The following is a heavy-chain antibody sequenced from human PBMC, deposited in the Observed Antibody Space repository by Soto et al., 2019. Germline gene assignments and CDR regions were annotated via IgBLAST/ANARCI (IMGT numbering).Heavy chain of an antibody. CDR1: GGTVNSGNYY. V-gene: IGHV4-34*08. D-gene: IGHD1-1*01. CDR3: ARVERGTATTVVDAFDI. CDR2: MSHSGGT. J-gene: IGHJ3*02. Sequence: SETLSLTCAVFGGTVNSGNYYWSWIRQPPGKGLEWIGEMSHSGGTHFNPSLKSRVTISVDTSKNQFSLKMSSVTAADTALYYCARVERGTATTVVDAFDIWGPGTMVTVSS.